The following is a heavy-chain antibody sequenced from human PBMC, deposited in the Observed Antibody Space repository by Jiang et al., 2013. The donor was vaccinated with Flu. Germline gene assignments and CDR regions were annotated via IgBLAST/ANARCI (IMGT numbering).Heavy chain of an antibody. Sequence: QTLSLTCAISGDSVSSNSAAWNWIRQSPSRGLEWLGRTYYRSKWYNDYAVSVKSRITINPDTSKNQFSLQLNSVTPEDTAVYYCARFRQGGSGWYRAGYYYYGMDVWGQGTTVTVSS. CDR2: TYYRSKWYN. V-gene: IGHV6-1*01. CDR1: GDSVSSNSAA. CDR3: ARFRQGGSGWYRAGYYYYGMDV. J-gene: IGHJ6*02. D-gene: IGHD6-19*01.